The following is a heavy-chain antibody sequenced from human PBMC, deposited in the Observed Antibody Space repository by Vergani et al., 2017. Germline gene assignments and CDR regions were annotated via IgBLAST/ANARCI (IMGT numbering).Heavy chain of an antibody. Sequence: EVQLVESGGGLVQPGRSLRLSCTASGFTFGDYAMSWVRQAPGKGLEWVGFIRSKAYGGTTEYAASVKGRFTISRDDSKSIAYLQMNSLKTEDTAVYYCAREFGGLLWFGESFFDPWGQGTLVTVSS. V-gene: IGHV3-49*04. J-gene: IGHJ5*02. D-gene: IGHD3-10*01. CDR2: IRSKAYGGTT. CDR1: GFTFGDYA. CDR3: AREFGGLLWFGESFFDP.